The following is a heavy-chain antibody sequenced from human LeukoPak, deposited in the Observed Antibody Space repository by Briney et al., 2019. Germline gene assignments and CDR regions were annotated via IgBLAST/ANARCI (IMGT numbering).Heavy chain of an antibody. CDR2: IWYDGSNK. CDR1: GFTFSIYS. Sequence: GGSVSLLCAASGFTFSIYSILWARHAPGKGRECVAFIWYDGSNKYYADSVKGIFTISRDNSKNPLYLQMNRLRAEDTDVYYCAKEPLLGYFDWEGKYNWFDPWGQGTLVTVSS. D-gene: IGHD3-9*01. V-gene: IGHV3-30*02. J-gene: IGHJ5*02. CDR3: AKEPLLGYFDWEGKYNWFDP.